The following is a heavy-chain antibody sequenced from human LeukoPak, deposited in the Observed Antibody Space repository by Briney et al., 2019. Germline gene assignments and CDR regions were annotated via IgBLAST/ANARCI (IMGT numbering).Heavy chain of an antibody. J-gene: IGHJ4*02. V-gene: IGHV3-23*01. CDR1: GFSFSSYG. CDR3: AKEMTTMVRGVLDY. CDR2: ISGSGVST. D-gene: IGHD3-10*01. Sequence: GGSLRLSCAASGFSFSSYGMNWVRQAPGKGLEWVSGISGSGVSTYYADSVKGRFTISRDKSKSTVYLQMNSLGGEDTAIYYCAKEMTTMVRGVLDYWGQGTLVTVSS.